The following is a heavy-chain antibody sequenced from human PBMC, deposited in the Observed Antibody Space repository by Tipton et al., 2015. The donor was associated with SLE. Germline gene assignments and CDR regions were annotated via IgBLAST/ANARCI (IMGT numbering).Heavy chain of an antibody. D-gene: IGHD2-15*01. V-gene: IGHV4-39*01. CDR1: GGSINNNGYY. CDR3: ARHYSGSDDY. J-gene: IGHJ4*02. Sequence: LRLSCTVSGGSINNNGYYWGWIRQPPGKGLEWIGTVFYSGTTYYNPSLKSRVTVSVDTPKNQFSLKVNSVTATDTAVYCCARHYSGSDDYWGQGTLVTVSS. CDR2: VFYSGTT.